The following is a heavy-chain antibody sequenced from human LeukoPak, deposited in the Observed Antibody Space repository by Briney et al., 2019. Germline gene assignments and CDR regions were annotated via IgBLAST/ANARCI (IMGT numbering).Heavy chain of an antibody. D-gene: IGHD1-1*01. V-gene: IGHV1-18*01. CDR3: ARTGTVEPPSVY. Sequence: VASVKVSCKASGGTFSSYAISWVRQAPGQGLEWMGWISAYNGNTNYAQKLQGRVTMTTDTSTSTAYMELRSLRSDDTAVYYCARTGTVEPPSVYWGQGTLVTVSS. CDR1: GGTFSSYA. J-gene: IGHJ4*02. CDR2: ISAYNGNT.